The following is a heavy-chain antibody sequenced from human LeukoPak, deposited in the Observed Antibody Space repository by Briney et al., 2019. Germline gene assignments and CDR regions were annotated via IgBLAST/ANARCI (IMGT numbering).Heavy chain of an antibody. V-gene: IGHV3-11*04. D-gene: IGHD7-27*01. CDR2: ISNSGSTI. J-gene: IGHJ4*02. CDR3: GRGHWGLDY. CDR1: GFTFSDSY. Sequence: GGSLRLSCAASGFTFSDSYMTWIRQAPGKGLEWVSYISNSGSTIYYADSVKGRFTISRDNAKSSLYLQMNSLRAEDTAVYYCGRGHWGLDYWGQGTLVTVSS.